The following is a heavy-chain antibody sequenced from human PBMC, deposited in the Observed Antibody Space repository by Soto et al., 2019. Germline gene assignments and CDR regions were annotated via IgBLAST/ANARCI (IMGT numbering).Heavy chain of an antibody. Sequence: ASVKVSCKASGGTFSSYAISWVRQAPGQGLEWMGGIIPIFGTANYAQKFQGRVTITADESTSTAYMELSSLRSEDTAVYYCARGAGTPYDFWSGYYAPYNWFDPWGQGTLVTVS. CDR2: IIPIFGTA. V-gene: IGHV1-69*13. D-gene: IGHD3-3*01. CDR3: ARGAGTPYDFWSGYYAPYNWFDP. J-gene: IGHJ5*02. CDR1: GGTFSSYA.